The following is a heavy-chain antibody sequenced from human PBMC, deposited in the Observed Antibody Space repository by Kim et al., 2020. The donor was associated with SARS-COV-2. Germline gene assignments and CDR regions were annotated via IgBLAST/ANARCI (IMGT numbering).Heavy chain of an antibody. J-gene: IGHJ6*01. D-gene: IGHD5-18*01. Sequence: GGSLRLSCAASGFTFSSYGMHWVRQAPGKGLEWVAVISYDGSNKYYADSVKGRFTISRDNSKNTLYLQMNSLRAEDTAVYYCARDAYSYVDGFAYYYYG. CDR2: ISYDGSNK. CDR3: ARDAYSYVDGFAYYYYG. V-gene: IGHV3-33*05. CDR1: GFTFSSYG.